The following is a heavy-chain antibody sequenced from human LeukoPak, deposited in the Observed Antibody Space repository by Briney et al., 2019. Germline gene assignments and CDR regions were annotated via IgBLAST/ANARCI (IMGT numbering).Heavy chain of an antibody. J-gene: IGHJ4*02. D-gene: IGHD2-15*01. V-gene: IGHV1-2*02. CDR3: ARGPPHYCSGASCYGEGVIDY. Sequence: ASVKVSCKACGYTFTGYYMHWVRQAPGKGLEWMGWINPTSGSTKYEQKSQGRVTMTREKSISTAYMELSRLRSDDTAVYYGARGPPHYCSGASCYGEGVIDYWGQGTLVTVSS. CDR2: INPTSGST. CDR1: GYTFTGYY.